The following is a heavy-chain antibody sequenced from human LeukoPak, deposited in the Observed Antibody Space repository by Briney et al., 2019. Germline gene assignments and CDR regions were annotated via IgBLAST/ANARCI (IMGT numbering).Heavy chain of an antibody. CDR2: ITSSGSDI. CDR3: ASDIVATSGDF. J-gene: IGHJ4*02. V-gene: IGHV3-11*01. CDR1: GFTFSDYY. Sequence: GGSLRLSCAASGFTFSDYYMSWIRQAPGRGLEWVAYITSSGSDIYYADSVKGRFTVSRDNAKNALYLQMNSLRVEDTATYYCASDIVATSGDFWGQGTLVSVSS. D-gene: IGHD5-12*01.